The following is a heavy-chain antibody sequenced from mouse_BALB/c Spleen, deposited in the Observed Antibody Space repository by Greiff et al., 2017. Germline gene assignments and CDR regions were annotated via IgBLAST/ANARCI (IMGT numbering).Heavy chain of an antibody. CDR2: IDPSDSYT. Sequence: QVQLQQPGAELVKPGASVKLSCKASGYTFTSYWMHWVKQRPGQGLEWIGEIDPSDSYTNYNQKFKGKATLTVDKSSSTAYMQLSSLTSEDSAVYYCAREAITTVVASGAMDYWGQGTSVTVSS. V-gene: IGHV1-69*02. D-gene: IGHD1-1*01. CDR3: AREAITTVVASGAMDY. CDR1: GYTFTSYW. J-gene: IGHJ4*01.